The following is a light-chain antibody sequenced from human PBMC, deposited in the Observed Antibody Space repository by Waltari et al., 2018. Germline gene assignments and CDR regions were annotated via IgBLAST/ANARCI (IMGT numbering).Light chain of an antibody. Sequence: QSALTQPASVSGSPGQSITLSCTGTSSDVGSSIYVSWYQQHPGKAPKCMIYEVNNRPSGVSHRFSGSKSGNTASLTISGLQPEDEADYYCSSYTTSNTVVFGGGTKLTVL. CDR2: EVN. V-gene: IGLV2-14*01. CDR3: SSYTTSNTVV. CDR1: SSDVGSSIY. J-gene: IGLJ2*01.